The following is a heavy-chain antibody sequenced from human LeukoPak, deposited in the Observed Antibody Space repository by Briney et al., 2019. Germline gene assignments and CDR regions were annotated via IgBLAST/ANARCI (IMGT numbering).Heavy chain of an antibody. J-gene: IGHJ6*02. V-gene: IGHV1-8*01. CDR2: MNPNSGNT. Sequence: ASVKVSCKASGYTFTSYDINRVRQATGQGLEWMGWMNPNSGNTGSAQTFQGRVTMTRNTSISTAYMELSSLRTENTAVYYCARSIRLSFDWLPRTHPRYYYYGMDVWGQGTTVTVSS. CDR3: ARSIRLSFDWLPRTHPRYYYYGMDV. D-gene: IGHD3-9*01. CDR1: GYTFTSYD.